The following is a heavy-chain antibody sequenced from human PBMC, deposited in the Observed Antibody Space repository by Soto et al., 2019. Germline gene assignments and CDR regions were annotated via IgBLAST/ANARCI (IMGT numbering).Heavy chain of an antibody. CDR3: ARGRGGIAPAKGFDP. CDR1: GYTFTSYY. V-gene: IGHV1-46*03. D-gene: IGHD6-13*01. CDR2: INPSGGST. Sequence: AASVKVSCKASGYTFTSYYMHWVRQAPGQGLEWMGIINPSGGSTSYAQKFQGRVTMTRDTSTSTVYMELSSLRSEDTAVYYCARGRGGIAPAKGFDPWGQGTLVTVSS. J-gene: IGHJ5*02.